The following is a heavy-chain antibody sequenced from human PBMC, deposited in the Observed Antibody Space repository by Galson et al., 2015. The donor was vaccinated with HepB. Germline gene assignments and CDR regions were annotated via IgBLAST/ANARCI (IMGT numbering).Heavy chain of an antibody. V-gene: IGHV3-33*01. CDR3: ARDRWGTLLRSTFDY. CDR2: IWYDGSNK. CDR1: GFTFSSYG. J-gene: IGHJ4*02. Sequence: SLRLSCAASGFTFSSYGMHWVRQAPGKGLEWVAVIWYDGSNKYYADSVKGRFTISRDNSKNTLYLQMNSLRAEDTAVYYCARDRWGTLLRSTFDYWGQGTLVTVSS. D-gene: IGHD4-17*01.